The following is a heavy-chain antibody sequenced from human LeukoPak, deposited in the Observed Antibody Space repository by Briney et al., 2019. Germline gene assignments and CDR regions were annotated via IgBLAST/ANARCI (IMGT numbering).Heavy chain of an antibody. D-gene: IGHD2-15*01. CDR1: GFTFSSYW. CDR3: ARDSYCSGGCCYSYDDAFDI. J-gene: IGHJ3*02. V-gene: IGHV3-74*01. Sequence: PGGSLRLSCAASGFTFSSYWMHWVRQAPGKGLVWVSRINSDGSSTSYAGSVKGRFTISRDNAKNTLYLQMNSPRAEDTAVYYCARDSYCSGGCCYSYDDAFDIWGQGTMVTVSS. CDR2: INSDGSST.